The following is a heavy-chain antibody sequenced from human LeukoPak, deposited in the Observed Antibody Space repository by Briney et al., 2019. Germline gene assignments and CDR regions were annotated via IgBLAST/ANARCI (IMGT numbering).Heavy chain of an antibody. CDR2: ISGSGGST. CDR3: AKDPQYYYDSSGYYYAGAFAFDI. J-gene: IGHJ3*02. V-gene: IGHV3-23*01. CDR1: GFTFSSYA. Sequence: GGSLRLSCAASGFTFSSYAMSWVRQAPGKGLEWVSAISGSGGSTYYADSVKGRFTISRVNSKNTLYLQMNSLRAEDTAVYYCAKDPQYYYDSSGYYYAGAFAFDIWGQGTVVTVSS. D-gene: IGHD3-22*01.